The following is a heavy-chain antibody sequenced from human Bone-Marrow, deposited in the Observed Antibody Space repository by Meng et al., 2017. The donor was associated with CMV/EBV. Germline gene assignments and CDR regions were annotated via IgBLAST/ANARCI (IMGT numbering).Heavy chain of an antibody. V-gene: IGHV3-30-3*01. CDR1: GFTFSSYA. CDR3: ARGPYCSSTSCYTPYFAY. CDR2: ISYDGSNK. D-gene: IGHD2-2*02. J-gene: IGHJ4*02. Sequence: GESLKISCAASGFTFSSYAMHWVRQAPGKGLEWVAVISYDGSNKYYADSVKGRFTISRDNAKNSLYLQMNSLRAEDTAVYYCARGPYCSSTSCYTPYFAYWGQGTLV.